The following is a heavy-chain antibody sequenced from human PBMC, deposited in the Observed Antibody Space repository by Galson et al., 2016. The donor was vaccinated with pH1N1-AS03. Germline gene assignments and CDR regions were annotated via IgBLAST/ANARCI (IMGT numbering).Heavy chain of an antibody. CDR3: ARDPRGPCTSATCPTTYYLGMDV. CDR1: GYIFTGFY. D-gene: IGHD2-2*01. J-gene: IGHJ6*02. CDR2: INTDSGVT. Sequence: SVKVSCKASGYIFTGFYVHWVRQAPGQGLEWMGWINTDSGVTNHAQKFEAWVTMTRDTSVSTAYMELYGLKSDDTAVYYCARDPRGPCTSATCPTTYYLGMDVWGQGTTVIVSS. V-gene: IGHV1-2*04.